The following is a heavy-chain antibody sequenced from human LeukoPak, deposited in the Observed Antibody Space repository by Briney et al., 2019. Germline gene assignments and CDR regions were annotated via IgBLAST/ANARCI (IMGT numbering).Heavy chain of an antibody. CDR1: GGSISSYY. V-gene: IGHV4-4*07. CDR2: IYASGST. CDR3: ARGAYGSGSLSWFDP. J-gene: IGHJ5*02. D-gene: IGHD3-10*01. Sequence: SETLSLTCTVSGGSISSYYWSWIRQSAGKGLEWIGRIYASGSTNYNPSLKSRVTILVDKSNNQVSLKVSSVTAADTAVYYCARGAYGSGSLSWFDPWGQGTLVIVSS.